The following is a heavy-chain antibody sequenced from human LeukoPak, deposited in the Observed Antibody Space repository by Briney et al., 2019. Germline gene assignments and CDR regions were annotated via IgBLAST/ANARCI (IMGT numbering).Heavy chain of an antibody. Sequence: GGSLRLSCAAYGFTFSSYAMSLVRQAPGKGLEWVSAISGSGGSTYYADSVKGRFTISRDNSKNTLYLQMNSLRAEDTAVYYCANGLQRYFDYWGQGTLVTVSS. CDR2: ISGSGGST. J-gene: IGHJ4*02. CDR3: ANGLQRYFDY. CDR1: GFTFSSYA. V-gene: IGHV3-23*01.